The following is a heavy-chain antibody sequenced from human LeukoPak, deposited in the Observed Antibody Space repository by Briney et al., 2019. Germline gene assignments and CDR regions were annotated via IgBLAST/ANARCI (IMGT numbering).Heavy chain of an antibody. Sequence: GGSLRLSCAASGFTFSRHWMHWVRQAPGKGLVWVSYIDSDESRNYADSVKGRFTISRDNDKNTVYLQMNSLRAEDTAMYFCAREIGKRGISWGFDQWGQGTLVTVSS. J-gene: IGHJ4*02. CDR1: GFTFSRHW. CDR3: AREIGKRGISWGFDQ. D-gene: IGHD3-16*01. CDR2: IDSDESR. V-gene: IGHV3-74*01.